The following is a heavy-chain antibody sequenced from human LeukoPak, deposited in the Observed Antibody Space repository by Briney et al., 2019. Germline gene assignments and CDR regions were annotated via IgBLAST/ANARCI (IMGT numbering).Heavy chain of an antibody. CDR3: ARHGGYYYGSGSYHWFDP. J-gene: IGHJ5*02. CDR1: GGSISSYY. V-gene: IGHV4-59*08. Sequence: SETLSLTCTVSGGSISSYYRSWIRQPPGKGLEWIGYIYYSGSTNYNPSLKSRVTISVDTSKNQFSLKLSSVTAADTAVYYCARHGGYYYGSGSYHWFDPWGQGPLVTVSS. CDR2: IYYSGST. D-gene: IGHD3-10*01.